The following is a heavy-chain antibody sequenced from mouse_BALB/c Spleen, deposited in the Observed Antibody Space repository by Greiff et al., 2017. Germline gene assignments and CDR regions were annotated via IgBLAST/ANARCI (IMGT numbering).Heavy chain of an antibody. Sequence: EVQLVESGGGLVKPGGSLKLSCAASGFTFSSYAMSWVRQTPEKRLEWVASISSGGSTYYPDSVKGRFTISRDNARNILYLQMSSLRSEDTAMYYCAREGYYGSSYWFAYWGQGTLVTVSA. CDR1: GFTFSSYA. CDR3: AREGYYGSSYWFAY. J-gene: IGHJ3*01. CDR2: ISSGGST. D-gene: IGHD1-1*01. V-gene: IGHV5-6-5*01.